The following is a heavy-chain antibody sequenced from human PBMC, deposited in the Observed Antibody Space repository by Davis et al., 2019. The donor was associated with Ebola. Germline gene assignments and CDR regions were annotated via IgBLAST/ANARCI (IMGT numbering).Heavy chain of an antibody. V-gene: IGHV1-18*01. CDR3: ASSEGYLYGMDV. CDR1: GYTFNSYG. Sequence: ASVKVSCKASGYTFNSYGLSWVRQAPGQGLEWLGWISTYTGNAHYAQKVQGRITVTAETSTSTAYMELRSLRSDDTAVYYCASSEGYLYGMDVWGQGTTVTVSS. D-gene: IGHD2-15*01. J-gene: IGHJ6*02. CDR2: ISTYTGNA.